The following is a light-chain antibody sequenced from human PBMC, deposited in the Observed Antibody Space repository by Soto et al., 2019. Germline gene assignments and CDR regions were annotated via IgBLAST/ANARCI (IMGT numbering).Light chain of an antibody. CDR3: SSFAGTNNFVL. V-gene: IGLV2-8*01. Sequence: QSVLTQPPSASGSPGQSVTISCTGTSSDVGGYDYVSWFQQHPGKAPKLLIYEVTKRPSGVPDRFSGSKSGNTVSLTVSGLQAEDEADYYCSSFAGTNNFVLFGGGTKLTVL. CDR2: EVT. CDR1: SSDVGGYDY. J-gene: IGLJ2*01.